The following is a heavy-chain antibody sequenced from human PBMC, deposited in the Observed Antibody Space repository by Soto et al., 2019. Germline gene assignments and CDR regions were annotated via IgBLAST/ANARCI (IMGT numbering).Heavy chain of an antibody. CDR3: ARPYYDSSGHYYYYGMDV. CDR2: IYPGDSDT. Sequence: PGESLKISCKGSGYSFTSYWIGWVRQMPGKGLEWMGIIYPGDSDTRYSPSFQGQVTISADKSISTAYLQWSSLKASDTAMYYCARPYYDSSGHYYYYGMDVWGQGTPVTVSS. D-gene: IGHD3-22*01. J-gene: IGHJ6*02. CDR1: GYSFTSYW. V-gene: IGHV5-51*01.